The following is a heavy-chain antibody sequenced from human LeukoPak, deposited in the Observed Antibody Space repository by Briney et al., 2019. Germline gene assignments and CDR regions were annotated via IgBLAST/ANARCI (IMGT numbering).Heavy chain of an antibody. J-gene: IGHJ6*03. CDR1: GFTVSSNY. Sequence: PGGSLRLSCAASGFTVSSNYMSWVRQAPGKGLEWVSVIYSGGSTYYADSVKGRFTISRDNSKNTLYLQMNSLRAEDTAVYYCARVPSEEQGDYYYYMDVWGKGTTVTVSS. CDR2: IYSGGST. D-gene: IGHD1-26*01. V-gene: IGHV3-66*01. CDR3: ARVPSEEQGDYYYYMDV.